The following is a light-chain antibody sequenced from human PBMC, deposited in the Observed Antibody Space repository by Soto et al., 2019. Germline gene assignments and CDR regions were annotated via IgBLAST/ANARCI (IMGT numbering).Light chain of an antibody. V-gene: IGLV2-11*01. Sequence: QSALTQPRSVSGSPGQSATISCTGPTIDVDSSNYVSWYQQHPGKAPKLMIYDVSERPSGVPDRFSGSKSGSTASLTISGLQAEDEADYYCCSYATTFDVFGSGTKVTVL. J-gene: IGLJ1*01. CDR2: DVS. CDR1: TIDVDSSNY. CDR3: CSYATTFDV.